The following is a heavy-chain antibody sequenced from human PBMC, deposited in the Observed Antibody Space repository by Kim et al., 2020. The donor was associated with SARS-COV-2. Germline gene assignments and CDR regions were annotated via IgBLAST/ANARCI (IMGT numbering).Heavy chain of an antibody. V-gene: IGHV7-4-1*02. CDR3: ARSPYYYDTSRFDV. J-gene: IGHJ6*02. D-gene: IGHD3-22*01. Sequence: AQALTGRFVFSLDTSVSTAYLQISSLKAEDTAVYYCARSPYYYDTSRFDVWGQGTTVTVSS.